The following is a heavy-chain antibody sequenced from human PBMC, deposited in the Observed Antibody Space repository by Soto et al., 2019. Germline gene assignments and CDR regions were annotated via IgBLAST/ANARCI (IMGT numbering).Heavy chain of an antibody. CDR1: GYAFTSYG. J-gene: IGHJ6*02. CDR3: ARDFYRFSSNLIYHYYYGMDV. D-gene: IGHD4-4*01. CDR2: ISAYNGNT. V-gene: IGHV1-18*04. Sequence: ASVKVSCKAAGYAFTSYGISWGRQAPGQGLEWMGWISAYNGNTNYAQKLQGRVTMTTDTSTSTAYMELRSLRSDDTAVYYCARDFYRFSSNLIYHYYYGMDVWGQGTTVIVSS.